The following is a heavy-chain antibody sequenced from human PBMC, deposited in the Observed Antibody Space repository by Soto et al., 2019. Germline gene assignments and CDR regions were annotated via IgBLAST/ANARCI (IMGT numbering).Heavy chain of an antibody. D-gene: IGHD3-3*01. CDR2: INHSGST. J-gene: IGHJ4*02. CDR1: GGSLSGYY. CDR3: ASQYYDLWSGRFDS. V-gene: IGHV4-34*01. Sequence: PSETLSLTCAVYGGSLSGYYWSWIRQPPGKGLEWIGEINHSGSTNYNPSLKSRVTISADRSRNQFSLKLSSVTAADTAMYYCASQYYDLWSGRFDSWGQRTLVTVSS.